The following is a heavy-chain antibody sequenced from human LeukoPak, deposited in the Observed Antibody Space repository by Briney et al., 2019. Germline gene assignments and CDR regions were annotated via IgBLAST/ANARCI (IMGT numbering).Heavy chain of an antibody. Sequence: SETLSLTCTVSRASISHNYWSWSRQPAGKALEWIGRRYTSGDTNYNPSLKSRASVSVDTSKNQFYLSLRYVTAADTAVYYCTIGGASGSLADWGPGTLVTVSS. V-gene: IGHV4-4*07. CDR3: TIGGASGSLAD. CDR2: RYTSGDT. D-gene: IGHD6-13*01. J-gene: IGHJ4*02. CDR1: RASISHNY.